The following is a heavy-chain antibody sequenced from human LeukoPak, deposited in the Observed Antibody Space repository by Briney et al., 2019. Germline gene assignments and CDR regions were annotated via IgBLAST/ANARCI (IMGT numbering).Heavy chain of an antibody. J-gene: IGHJ6*03. V-gene: IGHV1-2*02. CDR1: GYTFTSYG. D-gene: IGHD5-18*01. CDR3: ARKLSDTAMISGYYYYYMDV. CDR2: INPNSGGT. Sequence: ASVKVSCKASGYTFTSYGISWVRQAPGQGLEWMGWINPNSGGTNYAQKFQGRVTMTRDTSISTAYMELSRLRSDDTAVYYCARKLSDTAMISGYYYYYMDVWGKGTTVTVSS.